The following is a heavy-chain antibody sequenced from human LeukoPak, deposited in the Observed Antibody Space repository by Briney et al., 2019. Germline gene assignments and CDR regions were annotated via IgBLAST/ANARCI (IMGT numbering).Heavy chain of an antibody. J-gene: IGHJ4*02. Sequence: AGSLRLSCAASGFTFSDYYMDWIRQAPGKGLEWVGGTRKKANSYSTEYAASVQGRFTISRDDSKNSLFLQMNSLRTEAPALYYCGRPYGSESFYTYFDYWGQGTLVTVSS. CDR3: GRPYGSESFYTYFDY. V-gene: IGHV3-72*01. CDR1: GFTFSDYY. D-gene: IGHD3-10*01. CDR2: TRKKANSYST.